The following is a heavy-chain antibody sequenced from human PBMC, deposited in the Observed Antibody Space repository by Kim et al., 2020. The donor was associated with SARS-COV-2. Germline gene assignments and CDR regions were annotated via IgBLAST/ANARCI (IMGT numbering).Heavy chain of an antibody. V-gene: IGHV1-69*01. Sequence: TANYAQKFQGRVTSTADESTSTAYMELSSLRSEDTAVYYCARDRGGVSDYWGQGTLVTVSS. D-gene: IGHD2-8*02. CDR3: ARDRGGVSDY. CDR2: TA. J-gene: IGHJ4*02.